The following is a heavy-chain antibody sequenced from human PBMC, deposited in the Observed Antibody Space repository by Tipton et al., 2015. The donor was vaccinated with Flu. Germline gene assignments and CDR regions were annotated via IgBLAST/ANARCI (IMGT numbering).Heavy chain of an antibody. CDR3: ARRTFSNYVSEPKNWFDF. J-gene: IGHJ5*01. CDR2: ICPGSP. V-gene: IGHV4-38-2*01. D-gene: IGHD4-11*01. CDR1: GYSIGSGYY. Sequence: LRLSCSVSGYSIGSGYYWGWIRQPPGKGLEWIGNICPGSPYYNPSLRSRVTMSVARSNDQFSLRLTSVTAADTAVYFCARRTFSNYVSEPKNWFDFWGQGTLVTVSS.